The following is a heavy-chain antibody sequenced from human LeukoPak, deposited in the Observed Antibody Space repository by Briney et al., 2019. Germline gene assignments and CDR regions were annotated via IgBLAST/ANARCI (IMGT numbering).Heavy chain of an antibody. CDR3: ARGRGITGTTLRSWFDP. D-gene: IGHD1-7*01. CDR2: INHSGST. V-gene: IGHV4-34*01. J-gene: IGHJ5*02. CDR1: GGSFSGYY. Sequence: SETLSLTCAVYGGSFSGYYWSWIRQPPGKGLEWIGEINHSGSTNYNPSLKSRVTISVDTSKNQFSLKLSSVTAADTAVYYCARGRGITGTTLRSWFDPWGQGTLVTVSS.